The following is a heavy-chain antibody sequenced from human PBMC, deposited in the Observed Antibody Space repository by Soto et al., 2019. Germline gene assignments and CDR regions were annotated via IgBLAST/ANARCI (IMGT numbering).Heavy chain of an antibody. Sequence: GGALRLSCAASGFTFNRHPLHWVRQAPGKGLEWVAVISHDGNNKYYADSVKGRFTISRDNSMNMLYLQMHGLRTEDTAIFYCARASGHIYATLHGPFDHWGQGALVTVSS. J-gene: IGHJ4*02. CDR3: ARASGHIYATLHGPFDH. V-gene: IGHV3-30-3*01. CDR2: ISHDGNNK. CDR1: GFTFNRHP. D-gene: IGHD2-8*01.